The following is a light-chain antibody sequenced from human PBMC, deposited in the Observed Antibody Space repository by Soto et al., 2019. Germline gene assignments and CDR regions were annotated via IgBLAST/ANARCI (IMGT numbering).Light chain of an antibody. CDR1: QSVSSY. J-gene: IGKJ1*01. V-gene: IGKV3-20*01. CDR3: HHNET. Sequence: EIVLTQSPGXLSVSPGERAALSCVARQSVSSYFALKLRKAGKAPRHRMYSAQIGAAASPSGIRVSRSGTEFTLTINRLEREAYAVYHSHHNETFVQGTKVDI. CDR2: SAQ.